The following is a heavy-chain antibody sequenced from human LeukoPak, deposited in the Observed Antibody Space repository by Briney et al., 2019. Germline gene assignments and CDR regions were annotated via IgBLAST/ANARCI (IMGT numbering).Heavy chain of an antibody. Sequence: GGSLRLSCAASGFTFSSYSMNWVRQAPGKGLEWVSSISSSSSYIYYADSVKGRFTISRDNAKNSLYLQMNSLRAEDTAVYYCARDQSSFVVVVTPTALGYWGQGTLVTVSS. J-gene: IGHJ4*02. CDR3: ARDQSSFVVVVTPTALGY. D-gene: IGHD3-22*01. V-gene: IGHV3-21*01. CDR1: GFTFSSYS. CDR2: ISSSSSYI.